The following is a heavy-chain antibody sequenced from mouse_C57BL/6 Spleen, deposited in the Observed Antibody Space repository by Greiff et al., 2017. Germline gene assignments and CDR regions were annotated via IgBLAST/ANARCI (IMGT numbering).Heavy chain of an antibody. J-gene: IGHJ3*01. CDR2: IDPETGGT. V-gene: IGHV1-15*01. D-gene: IGHD1-3*01. CDR1: GYTFTDYE. CDR3: AGDNYLRPFAY. Sequence: VQLQQSGAELVRPGASVTLSCKASGYTFTDYEMHWVKQTPVHGLEWIGAIDPETGGTAYNQKFKGKAILTADKSSSTAYMELRSLTSEDSAVYYCAGDNYLRPFAYWGQGTLVTVSA.